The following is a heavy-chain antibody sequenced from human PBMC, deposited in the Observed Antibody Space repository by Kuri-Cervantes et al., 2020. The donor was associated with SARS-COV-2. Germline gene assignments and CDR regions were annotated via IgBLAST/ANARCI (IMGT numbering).Heavy chain of an antibody. D-gene: IGHD1-1*01. J-gene: IGHJ4*02. CDR2: INPDGSYT. CDR1: GFTFSGHW. V-gene: IGHV3-74*01. CDR3: VRDGDHWNFDY. Sequence: GESLKISCAASGFTFSGHWIHLVRQAPGKVLVWVSRINPDGSYTNNADSVKGRFTLSRDNAKNMLFLQMNSLRAEDTAVYYCVRDGDHWNFDYWGQGTLVTVSS.